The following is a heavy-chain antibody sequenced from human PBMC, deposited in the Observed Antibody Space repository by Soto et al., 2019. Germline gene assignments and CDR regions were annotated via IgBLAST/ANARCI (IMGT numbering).Heavy chain of an antibody. J-gene: IGHJ3*02. CDR2: IIPIFGTA. V-gene: IGHV1-69*13. CDR1: GGTFSSYA. CDR3: ARDRGYYDSSGPGDAFDI. Sequence: SVKVSCKASGGTFSSYAISWVRQAPGQGLEWMGGIIPIFGTANYAQKFQGRVTITADESTSTAYMELSSLRSEDTAVYYCARDRGYYDSSGPGDAFDIWGQGTMVTVSS. D-gene: IGHD3-22*01.